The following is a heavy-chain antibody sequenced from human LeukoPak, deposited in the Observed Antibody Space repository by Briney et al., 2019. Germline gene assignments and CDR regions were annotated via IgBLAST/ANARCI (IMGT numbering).Heavy chain of an antibody. V-gene: IGHV3-48*02. D-gene: IGHD4-23*01. Sequence: GGSLRLSCAASGLTFTGYSMNWVRQAPGKGLEWVSFISSSDTIYYADSVKGRFTISRDNAKNSLYLQMTGLRDDDTAVYYCARVRGATAVTMYFDFWGQGTLVTVSS. CDR2: ISSSDTI. CDR1: GLTFTGYS. J-gene: IGHJ4*02. CDR3: ARVRGATAVTMYFDF.